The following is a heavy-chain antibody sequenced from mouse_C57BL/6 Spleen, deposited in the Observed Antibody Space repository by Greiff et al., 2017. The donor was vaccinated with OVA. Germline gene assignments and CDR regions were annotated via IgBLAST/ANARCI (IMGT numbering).Heavy chain of an antibody. D-gene: IGHD2-1*01. J-gene: IGHJ4*01. V-gene: IGHV1-69*01. CDR2: IDPSDSYT. CDR1: GYTFTSYW. CDR3: ARRIYYGNYVYAMDY. Sequence: VQLQQPGAELVMPGASVKLSCKASGYTFTSYWMHWVKQRPGQGLEWIGEIDPSDSYTNYNQKFKGKSTLTVDKSSSTAYMQLSSLTSEDSAVYYCARRIYYGNYVYAMDYWGQGTSVTVSS.